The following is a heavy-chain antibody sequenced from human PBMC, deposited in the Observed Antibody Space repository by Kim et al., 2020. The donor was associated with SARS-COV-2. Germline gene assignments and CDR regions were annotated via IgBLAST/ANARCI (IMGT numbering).Heavy chain of an antibody. J-gene: IGHJ4*02. CDR1: GYTFTTYS. Sequence: ASVKVSCKASGYTFTTYSMNWVRQAPGQGLEWMGWISTNTGNPTYAQCFTGRFVFSFDSSVSTAYLQISSLKAEDTAVYYCARENAAGTIGIDFWGQGTLVTVSS. CDR2: ISTNTGNP. V-gene: IGHV7-4-1*02. CDR3: ARENAAGTIGIDF. D-gene: IGHD6-19*01.